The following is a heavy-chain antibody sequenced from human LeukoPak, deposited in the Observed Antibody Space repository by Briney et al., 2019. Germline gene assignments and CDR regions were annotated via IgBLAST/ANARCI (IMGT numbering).Heavy chain of an antibody. D-gene: IGHD5-12*01. J-gene: IGHJ3*02. Sequence: PSGTLSLTCTVSGGSISSYSWSWIRQPPGKGLEWIGSIYYSGSTNYNPSLKSRVTMSVDTSKNQFSLRLSSVTAADTAVYYCARHGGESIVAMILHAFDIWGQGTMVTVSS. CDR3: ARHGGESIVAMILHAFDI. CDR2: IYYSGST. CDR1: GGSISSYS. V-gene: IGHV4-59*08.